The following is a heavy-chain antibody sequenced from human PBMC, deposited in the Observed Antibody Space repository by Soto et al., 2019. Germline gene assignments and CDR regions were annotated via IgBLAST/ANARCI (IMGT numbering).Heavy chain of an antibody. J-gene: IGHJ6*02. V-gene: IGHV4-61*08. CDR2: IYYSGST. Sequence: PSETLSLTCTVSGGSISSGDYYWSWIRQPPGKGLEWIGYIYYSGSTNYNPSLKSRVTISVDTSKNQFSLKLSSVTAADTAVYYCARDMATVTTRRGVYGMDVSGQGTTVTVSS. CDR1: GGSISSGDYY. CDR3: ARDMATVTTRRGVYGMDV. D-gene: IGHD4-17*01.